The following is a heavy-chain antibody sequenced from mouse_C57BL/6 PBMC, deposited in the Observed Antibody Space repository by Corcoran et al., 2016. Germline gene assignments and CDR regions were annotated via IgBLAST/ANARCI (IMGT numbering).Heavy chain of an antibody. Sequence: QIQLVQSGPELKKPGETVKISCKASGYTFTTYGMSWVKQAPGKGLKWMGWINTYSGVPTYADDFKGRFAFSLETSASTAYLQINNLKNEDTATYFFSRGTDFFDYWGQGTTLTVSS. CDR1: GYTFTTYG. CDR2: INTYSGVP. V-gene: IGHV9-3*01. J-gene: IGHJ2*01. D-gene: IGHD2-14*01. CDR3: SRGTDFFDY.